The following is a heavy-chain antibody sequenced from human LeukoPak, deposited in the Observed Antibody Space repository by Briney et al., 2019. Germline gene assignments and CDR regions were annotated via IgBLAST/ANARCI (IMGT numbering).Heavy chain of an antibody. D-gene: IGHD3-22*01. V-gene: IGHV1-69*13. CDR3: ARGLWHYDSSGYYVDY. Sequence: SGKVSCKASAGTFSCYTISWVRQAPGQGIEWMGGIISIFGTANYAQKFQGRVTITADESTSTAYMELSSLRSEDTAVYYCARGLWHYDSSGYYVDYWGQGTLVTVSS. J-gene: IGHJ4*02. CDR1: AGTFSCYT. CDR2: IISIFGTA.